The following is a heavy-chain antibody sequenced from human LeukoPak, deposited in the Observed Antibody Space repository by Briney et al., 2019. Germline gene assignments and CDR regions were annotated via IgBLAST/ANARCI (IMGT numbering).Heavy chain of an antibody. V-gene: IGHV1-69*01. CDR3: ARSTGGVVAATPYKRFDP. J-gene: IGHJ5*02. Sequence: SVKVSCKASGGTFSSYAISWVRQAPGQGLEWMGGIIPIFGTANYAQKFQGRVTITADESTSTAYMELSSLRSEDTAVYYCARSTGGVVAATPYKRFDPWGQGTLVTVSS. D-gene: IGHD2-15*01. CDR1: GGTFSSYA. CDR2: IIPIFGTA.